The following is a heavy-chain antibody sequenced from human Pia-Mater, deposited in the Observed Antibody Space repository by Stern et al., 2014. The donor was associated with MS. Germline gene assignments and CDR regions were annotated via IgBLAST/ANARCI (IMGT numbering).Heavy chain of an antibody. Sequence: VQLVESGPGLVRPSTTLFLTCSVSGDSMSNNNWWSWVRQAPGKGLEWIGEVHHSGRTNHNPSLASLPTISIDKSKKMISLRMDSVTAADTAVYYCARSKDSSSWYGYFDYWGQGTLVTVSS. J-gene: IGHJ4*02. D-gene: IGHD6-13*01. V-gene: IGHV4-4*02. CDR2: VHHSGRT. CDR3: ARSKDSSSWYGYFDY. CDR1: GDSMSNNNW.